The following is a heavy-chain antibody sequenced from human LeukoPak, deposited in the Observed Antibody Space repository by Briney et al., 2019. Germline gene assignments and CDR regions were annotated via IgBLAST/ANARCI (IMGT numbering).Heavy chain of an antibody. CDR3: ARGRSRVTRGTFDY. D-gene: IGHD2-2*01. CDR1: GFTFSSYR. Sequence: PGGSLRLSCADSGFTFSSYRMNWVRQAPGKGLEWVSYISSSSSTIYYADSVKGRFTISRDNAKNSLYLQMNSLRAEDTAVYYCARGRSRVTRGTFDYWGQGTLVTVSS. V-gene: IGHV3-48*04. J-gene: IGHJ4*02. CDR2: ISSSSSTI.